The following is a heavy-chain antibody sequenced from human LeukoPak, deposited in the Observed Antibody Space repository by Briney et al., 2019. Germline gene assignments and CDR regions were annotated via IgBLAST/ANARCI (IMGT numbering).Heavy chain of an antibody. CDR2: IYYSGST. D-gene: IGHD3-10*01. V-gene: IGHV4-59*08. CDR1: GGSISSYY. CDR3: ARGGRMVRGVIGYFDY. J-gene: IGHJ4*02. Sequence: SETLSLTCTASGGSISSYYWSWIRQPPGKGLEWIGYIYYSGSTNYNPSLKSRVTISVDTSKNQFSLKLSSVTAADTAVYYCARGGRMVRGVIGYFDYWGQGTLVTVSS.